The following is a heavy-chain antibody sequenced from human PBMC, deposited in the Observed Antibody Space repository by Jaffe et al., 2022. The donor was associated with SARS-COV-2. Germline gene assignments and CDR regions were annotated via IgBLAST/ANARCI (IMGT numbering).Heavy chain of an antibody. Sequence: QVQLQESGPGLVKPSQTLSLTCTVSGGSISSGGYYWSWIRQHPGKGLEWIGYIYYSGSTYYNPSLKSRVTISVDTSKNQFSLKLSSVTAADTAVYYCARASRDGYNWWETDTLFDYWGQGTLVTVSS. CDR2: IYYSGST. V-gene: IGHV4-31*03. CDR1: GGSISSGGYY. D-gene: IGHD5-12*01. CDR3: ARASRDGYNWWETDTLFDY. J-gene: IGHJ4*02.